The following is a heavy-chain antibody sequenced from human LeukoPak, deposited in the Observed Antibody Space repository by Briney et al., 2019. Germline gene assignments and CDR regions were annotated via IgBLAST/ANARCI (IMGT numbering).Heavy chain of an antibody. D-gene: IGHD1-26*01. CDR3: ARGKKYSGSYRHHFDY. CDR1: GGSISSSSYY. Sequence: SETLSLTCTVSGGSISSSSYYWGWIRQPPGKGLEWIGSIYYSGSTYYNPSLKSRVTISVDTSKNQFSLKLSSVTAADTAVYYCARGKKYSGSYRHHFDYWGQGTLVTVSS. V-gene: IGHV4-39*01. J-gene: IGHJ4*02. CDR2: IYYSGST.